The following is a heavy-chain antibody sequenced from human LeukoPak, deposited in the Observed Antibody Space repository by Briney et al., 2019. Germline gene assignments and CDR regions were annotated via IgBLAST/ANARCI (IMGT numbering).Heavy chain of an antibody. CDR2: ISGSGGST. CDR3: AKIYDFWSGQLLSDY. D-gene: IGHD3-3*01. Sequence: GGSLRLSCAASGFTFSSYAMSWVRQAPGKGLEWVSAISGSGGSTYYADSVKGRFTISRDNSKNTLYLQMNSLRAEDTAVYYCAKIYDFWSGQLLSDYWGQGTLVTVSS. V-gene: IGHV3-23*01. J-gene: IGHJ4*02. CDR1: GFTFSSYA.